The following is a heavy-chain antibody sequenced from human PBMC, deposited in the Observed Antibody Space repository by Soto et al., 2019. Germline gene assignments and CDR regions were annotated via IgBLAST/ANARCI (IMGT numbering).Heavy chain of an antibody. D-gene: IGHD6-25*01. J-gene: IGHJ4*02. CDR3: AKLLPAASLYFHY. V-gene: IGHV3-23*01. CDR2: ISGSGGST. Sequence: GVSLRLSCAASGFTFSSYAMSWVRQAPWKGLEWVSAISGSGGSTYYADSVKGRFTISRDNSKNTRDLQMNMLRAEDPAVYYCAKLLPAASLYFHYWGQGTLVNVSS. CDR1: GFTFSSYA.